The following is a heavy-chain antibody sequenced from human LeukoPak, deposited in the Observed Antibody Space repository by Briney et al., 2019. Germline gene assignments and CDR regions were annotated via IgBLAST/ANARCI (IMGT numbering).Heavy chain of an antibody. CDR2: FYYSGST. V-gene: IGHV4-59*01. CDR3: ARVDPDSSSTLEVFDY. J-gene: IGHJ4*02. CDR1: GGSISSYY. Sequence: PSETLSLTCTVSGGSISSYYWSWIRQPPGKGLEWIGYFYYSGSTNYNPSLKSRVTISVDTSKNQFSLKLSSVTAADTAVYYCARVDPDSSSTLEVFDYWGQGTLVTVSS. D-gene: IGHD6-6*01.